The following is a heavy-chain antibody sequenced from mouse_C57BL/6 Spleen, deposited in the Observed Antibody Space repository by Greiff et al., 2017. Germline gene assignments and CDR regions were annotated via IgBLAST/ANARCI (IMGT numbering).Heavy chain of an antibody. Sequence: QVQLKQPGAELVKPGASVKLSCKASGYTFTSYWMHWVKQRPGQGLEWIGMIHPNSGSTNYNEKFKSKATLTVDKSSSTAYMQLSSLTSEDSAVYYCARIYYDYDAGYYYAMDYWGQGTSVTVSS. D-gene: IGHD2-4*01. CDR1: GYTFTSYW. V-gene: IGHV1-64*01. CDR2: IHPNSGST. J-gene: IGHJ4*01. CDR3: ARIYYDYDAGYYYAMDY.